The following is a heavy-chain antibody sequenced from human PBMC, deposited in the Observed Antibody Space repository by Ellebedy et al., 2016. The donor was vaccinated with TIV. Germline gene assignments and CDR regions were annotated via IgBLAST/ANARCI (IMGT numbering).Heavy chain of an antibody. CDR3: ARLTYDSSGYPVGFQH. CDR1: GYSFISYW. CDR2: IYPGDSDT. J-gene: IGHJ1*01. V-gene: IGHV5-51*01. D-gene: IGHD3-22*01. Sequence: GESLKISCKGSGYSFISYWIGWVRQMPGKGLEWMGIIYPGDSDTRYSPSFQGQVTISADKSISTAYLQWSSLKASDTAMYYCARLTYDSSGYPVGFQHWGQGTLVTVSS.